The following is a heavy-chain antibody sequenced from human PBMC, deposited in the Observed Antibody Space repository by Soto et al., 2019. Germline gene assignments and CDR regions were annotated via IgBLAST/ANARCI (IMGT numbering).Heavy chain of an antibody. V-gene: IGHV4-30-4*01. D-gene: IGHD3-22*01. CDR1: GGSISSGDYD. Sequence: SETLSLTCTVSGGSISSGDYDWSWIRQPPGKGLEWIGYTYYSGSTYYNPSLKSRVTISVDTSKNQFSLKLSSVTAADTAVYYCARGPYYYDSRVGFDYWGQGTLVTVSS. J-gene: IGHJ4*02. CDR2: TYYSGST. CDR3: ARGPYYYDSRVGFDY.